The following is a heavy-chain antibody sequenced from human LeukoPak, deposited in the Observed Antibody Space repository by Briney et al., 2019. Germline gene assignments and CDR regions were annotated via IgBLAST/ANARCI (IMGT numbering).Heavy chain of an antibody. CDR3: ARNMTIILVAARIDTFDI. CDR2: IFNAGST. CDR1: GASISSNTYY. D-gene: IGHD3-22*01. Sequence: SETLSLTCTVSGASISSNTYYWAWLRQTPGKGLEWIGSIFNAGSTFYNPSLTSRVTMSVDTSNNQFSLKLNSVTPADTAMYYCARNMTIILVAARIDTFDIWGQGTMVTVSS. V-gene: IGHV4-39*01. J-gene: IGHJ3*02.